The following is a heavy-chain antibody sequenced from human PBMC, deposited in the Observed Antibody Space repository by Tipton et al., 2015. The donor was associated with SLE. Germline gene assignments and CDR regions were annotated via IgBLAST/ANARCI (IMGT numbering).Heavy chain of an antibody. Sequence: LRLSCTVSGGSISTGGYYWSWIRQNSGKGLEWLGYIYYSGSTYYIPSLQSRVSMSVDTSKNQFSLNLSSVTAADTAVYYCVRDRGVTGYFDYWGQGLLVTVSS. D-gene: IGHD3-10*01. V-gene: IGHV4-31*03. J-gene: IGHJ4*02. CDR2: IYYSGST. CDR3: VRDRGVTGYFDY. CDR1: GGSISTGGYY.